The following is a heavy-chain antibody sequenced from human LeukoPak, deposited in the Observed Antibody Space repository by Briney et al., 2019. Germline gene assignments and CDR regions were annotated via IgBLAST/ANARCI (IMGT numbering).Heavy chain of an antibody. V-gene: IGHV3-48*03. CDR2: ISSSGSTI. Sequence: PGGSLSLSCAASGFTFSSYETNWVRQAPGKGLEWVSYISSSGSTIYYADSVKGRFTISRDNAKNSLYLQMNSPRAEDTAVYYCAELGITMIGGVWGKGTTVTISS. D-gene: IGHD3-10*02. J-gene: IGHJ6*04. CDR1: GFTFSSYE. CDR3: AELGITMIGGV.